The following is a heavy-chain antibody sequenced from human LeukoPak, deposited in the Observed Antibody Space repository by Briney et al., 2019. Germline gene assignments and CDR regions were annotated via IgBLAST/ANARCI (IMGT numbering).Heavy chain of an antibody. CDR2: IYPGDSDT. J-gene: IGHJ3*02. V-gene: IGHV5-51*01. CDR3: ARRDGLGAFDI. Sequence: GASLKISCRGSGYMFTNYWIGWVRQLPGKGLEWMGIIYPGDSDTRYSPSFQGQVTISADKSISTAYLQWSSLKASDTAMYYCARRDGLGAFDIWGQGTMVTVSS. D-gene: IGHD5-24*01. CDR1: GYMFTNYW.